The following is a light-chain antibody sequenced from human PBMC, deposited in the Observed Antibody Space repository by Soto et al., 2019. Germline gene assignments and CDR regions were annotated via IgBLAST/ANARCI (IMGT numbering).Light chain of an antibody. Sequence: DIQMTQPPSSLSASVGDRVTITCRASQSISSYLNWYQQKPGKAPKLLIYAASSLQSGVPSRFSGSGSGTDFTLTISSLQPEDCAVYFCQQSFGTPTFGQGTKVDIK. V-gene: IGKV1-39*01. J-gene: IGKJ1*01. CDR1: QSISSY. CDR2: AAS. CDR3: QQSFGTPT.